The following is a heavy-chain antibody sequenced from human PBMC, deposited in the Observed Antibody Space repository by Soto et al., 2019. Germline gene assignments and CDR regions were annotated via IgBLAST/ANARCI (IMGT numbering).Heavy chain of an antibody. J-gene: IGHJ6*03. D-gene: IGHD6-6*01. CDR1: GFTFSRYW. Sequence: EVQLVESGGGLVQPGGSLRLSCAASGFTFSRYWMSWVRQAPGKGLEWVANIKQDGSEKYYVDSVKGRFTISRDNAKNSLYLQMNSLGAEDTAVYYCARREVEYSSWSWGDYYSYYYMDVWGKGTTVTVSS. V-gene: IGHV3-7*01. CDR2: IKQDGSEK. CDR3: ARREVEYSSWSWGDYYSYYYMDV.